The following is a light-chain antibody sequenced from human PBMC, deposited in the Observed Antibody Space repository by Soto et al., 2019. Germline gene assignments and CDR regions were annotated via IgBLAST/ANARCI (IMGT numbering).Light chain of an antibody. V-gene: IGLV2-14*01. CDR1: TNDVGGYNY. CDR3: QSYDSSLSVV. CDR2: EVT. J-gene: IGLJ2*01. Sequence: QSALTQPASVSGSPGQSITISCTGTTNDVGGYNYVSWYQQHPGKAPKLLIFEVTSRPSGVSHRFSGSKSGNTASLTISALQAEDEADYYCQSYDSSLSVVFGGGTKLTVL.